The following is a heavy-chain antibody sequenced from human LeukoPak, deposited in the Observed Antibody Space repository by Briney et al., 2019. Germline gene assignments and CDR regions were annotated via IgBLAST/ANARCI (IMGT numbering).Heavy chain of an antibody. CDR2: IIPILGIA. D-gene: IGHD3-9*01. CDR3: AAEYYDILTGSFDY. V-gene: IGHV1-69*04. CDR1: GGTFSSYA. J-gene: IGHJ4*02. Sequence: GSSVKVSCKASGGTFSSYAISWVRQAPGQGLEWMGRIIPILGIANYAQKFQGRVTITADKSTSTAYMELSSLRSEDTAVYYCAAEYYDILTGSFDYWGQGTLVTVSS.